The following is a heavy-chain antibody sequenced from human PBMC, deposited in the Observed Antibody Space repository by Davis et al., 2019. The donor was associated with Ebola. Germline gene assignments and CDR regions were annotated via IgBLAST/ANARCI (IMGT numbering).Heavy chain of an antibody. V-gene: IGHV4-39*01. CDR1: GGSISSGGYY. CDR2: INHSGST. Sequence: SETLSLTCTVSGGSISSGGYYWSWIRQPPGKGLEWIGEINHSGSTYYNPSLKSRVTISVDTSKNQFSLKLSSVTAADTAVYYCARQGRFLEWLLSWFDPWGQGTLVTVSS. J-gene: IGHJ5*02. CDR3: ARQGRFLEWLLSWFDP. D-gene: IGHD3-3*01.